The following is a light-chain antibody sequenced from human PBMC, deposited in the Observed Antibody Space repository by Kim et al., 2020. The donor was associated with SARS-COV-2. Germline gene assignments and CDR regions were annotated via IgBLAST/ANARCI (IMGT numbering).Light chain of an antibody. V-gene: IGLV7-46*01. CDR3: LLYYSGVWV. Sequence: QAVVTQEPSLTVSPGETVTLTCSSSTGPVTSSHFPYWFQQRPGQAPRTLISDTTNTHSWTPARFSGSLLGDKAALTLSGAQPEDEADYYCLLYYSGVWVFGGGTQLTVL. J-gene: IGLJ3*02. CDR1: TGPVTSSHF. CDR2: DTT.